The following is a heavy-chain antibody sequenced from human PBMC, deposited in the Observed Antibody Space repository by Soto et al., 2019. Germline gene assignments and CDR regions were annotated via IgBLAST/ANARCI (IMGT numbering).Heavy chain of an antibody. CDR3: ASFHGY. Sequence: GRSLRLSCAASEFTFSSYSMNWVRQSPGKGREWGSYISSSSSTIYYADSVKGRFTISSDNAKNSLYLKMNSLRAEDTAVDYCASFHGYWGQGTLVTVSS. V-gene: IGHV3-48*01. CDR1: EFTFSSYS. J-gene: IGHJ4*02. CDR2: ISSSSSTI.